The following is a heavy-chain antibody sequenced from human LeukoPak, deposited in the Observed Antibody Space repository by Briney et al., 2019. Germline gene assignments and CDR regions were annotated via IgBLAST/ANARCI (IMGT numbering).Heavy chain of an antibody. D-gene: IGHD5-18*01. CDR3: ARDHGYSYGNSDY. CDR2: INPNSGGT. J-gene: IGHJ4*02. Sequence: ASVGVSCKASGYTFTGYYMHWVRQAPGQGLEWMGRINPNSGGTNYAQKFQGRVTMTRDTSISTAYMELSRLRSDDTAVYYCARDHGYSYGNSDYWGQGTLVTVSS. V-gene: IGHV1-2*06. CDR1: GYTFTGYY.